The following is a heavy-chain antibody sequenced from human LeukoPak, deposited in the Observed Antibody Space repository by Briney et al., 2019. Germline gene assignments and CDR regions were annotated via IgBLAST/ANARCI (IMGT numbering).Heavy chain of an antibody. D-gene: IGHD3-22*01. Sequence: GGSLRLSCAASGFTFSDYYMSWIRQAPGKGLEWVATINQDGSEKYYADSVKGRFTISRGNAKNSLYLQMNSLRAEDTAVYYCARDPGYDSGGFRFDYWGQGTLVTVSS. CDR1: GFTFSDYY. V-gene: IGHV3-7*03. J-gene: IGHJ4*02. CDR2: INQDGSEK. CDR3: ARDPGYDSGGFRFDY.